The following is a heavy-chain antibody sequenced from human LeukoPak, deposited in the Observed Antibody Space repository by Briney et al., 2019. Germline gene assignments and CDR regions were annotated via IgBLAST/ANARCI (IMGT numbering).Heavy chain of an antibody. CDR3: ARDRSTNSYAEYFFDY. CDR2: IRSSDRAI. Sequence: GGSLRLSCVASGFTFSTYSMNWVRQAPGKGLEWVSYIRSSDRAIYYADSVKGRFTISRDNAKNLLYLQMNSLRAEDTAVYHCARDRSTNSYAEYFFDYWGQGTLVTVSS. CDR1: GFTFSTYS. J-gene: IGHJ4*02. D-gene: IGHD3-16*01. V-gene: IGHV3-48*04.